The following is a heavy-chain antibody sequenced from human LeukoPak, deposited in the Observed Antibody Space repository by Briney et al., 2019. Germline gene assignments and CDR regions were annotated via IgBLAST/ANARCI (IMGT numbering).Heavy chain of an antibody. CDR3: AREGRVGAPGFDY. CDR2: INPSGDST. CDR1: GYTFTSYY. V-gene: IGHV1-46*01. Sequence: GASVKVSCKAPGYTFTSYYMNWVRQAPGQGLEWMAIINPSGDSTSYARKFQGRVTVTRDMSTSTVYMELSSLRSEDTAVYYCAREGRVGAPGFDYWGQGTLVTVSA. J-gene: IGHJ4*02. D-gene: IGHD1-26*01.